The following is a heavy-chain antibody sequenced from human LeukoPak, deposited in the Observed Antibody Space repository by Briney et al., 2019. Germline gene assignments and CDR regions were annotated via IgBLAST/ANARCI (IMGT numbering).Heavy chain of an antibody. D-gene: IGHD2-15*01. V-gene: IGHV3-23*01. CDR3: AKDWGGYCSGGSCYPFDY. CDR1: GFTFSSYA. CDR2: ISGNGGST. J-gene: IGHJ4*02. Sequence: GGSLRLSCAASGFTFSSYAMSWVRQAPGKGLEWVSGISGNGGSTYYADSVKGRFAISRGNSKNTLYLQMNSLRAEDTAVYYCAKDWGGYCSGGSCYPFDYWGQGTLVTVSS.